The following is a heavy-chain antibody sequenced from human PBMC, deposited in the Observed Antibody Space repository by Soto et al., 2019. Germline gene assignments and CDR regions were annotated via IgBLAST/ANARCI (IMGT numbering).Heavy chain of an antibody. CDR1: GGIFTNNA. CDR2: VIPLFDTA. D-gene: IGHD5-18*01. V-gene: IGHV1-69*01. Sequence: QVQVVQSGAEGKKPGSSVKVSCKVSGGIFTNNAISWVRQAPGQGLDWLGGVIPLFDTAYYAQIFRGRLRNSADGATTTAYMELSGLTSAETAVYFCATGGHNDGYNFYHGMDVWGQGTTVTVS. CDR3: ATGGHNDGYNFYHGMDV. J-gene: IGHJ6*02.